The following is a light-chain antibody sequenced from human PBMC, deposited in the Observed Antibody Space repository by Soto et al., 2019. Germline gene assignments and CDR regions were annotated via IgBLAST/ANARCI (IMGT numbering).Light chain of an antibody. CDR2: EVN. CDR3: SSYAGSSNV. Sequence: QSVLTQPPSASGSPGQSVAICCTGTSSDVGGYSYVSWYQQHPGKAPKLMIYEVNKRPSGVPDRFSGSKSGNTASLTVSGLQAEDEADYYCSSYAGSSNVFGTGTKVTVL. CDR1: SSDVGGYSY. J-gene: IGLJ1*01. V-gene: IGLV2-8*01.